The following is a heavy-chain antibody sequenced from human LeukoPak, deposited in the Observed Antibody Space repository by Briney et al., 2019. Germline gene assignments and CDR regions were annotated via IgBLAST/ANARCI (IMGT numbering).Heavy chain of an antibody. Sequence: PSQTLSLTCTVSGGSISSGSYYWSWIRQPAGKGLEWIGRSYTSGSTNYNPSLKGRVTISLDTSKNQFSLKLTSVTAADTDVYYCARVWKYYYDSSGYDTWGQGTLVTVSS. J-gene: IGHJ5*02. V-gene: IGHV4-61*02. CDR3: ARVWKYYYDSSGYDT. CDR1: GGSISSGSYY. D-gene: IGHD3-22*01. CDR2: SYTSGST.